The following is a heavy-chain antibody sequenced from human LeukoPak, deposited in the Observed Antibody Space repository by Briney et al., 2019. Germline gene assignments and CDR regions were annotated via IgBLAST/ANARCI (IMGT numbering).Heavy chain of an antibody. CDR1: GFTFSSYD. J-gene: IGHJ6*03. CDR3: ARGGYYYGSGTFRGYYYMDV. V-gene: IGHV3-13*01. CDR2: IGTAGDT. D-gene: IGHD3-10*01. Sequence: GGSLRLSCAASGFTFSSYDTHWVRQATGKGLEWVSAIGTAGDTYYPGSVKGRFTISRENAKNSLYLQMNSLRAGDTAVYYCARGGYYYGSGTFRGYYYMDVWGKGTTVTISS.